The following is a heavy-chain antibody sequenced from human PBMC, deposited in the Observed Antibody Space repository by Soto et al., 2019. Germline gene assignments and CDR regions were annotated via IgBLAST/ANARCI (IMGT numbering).Heavy chain of an antibody. J-gene: IGHJ6*02. CDR2: ISYDGSNK. CDR3: ARDTELNFYYYYGMDV. Sequence: QVQLVESGGGVVQPGRSLRLSCAASGFTFSSYAMHWVRQAPGKGLEWVAVISYDGSNKYYADSVKGRFTISRDNSKNPLYLQMNSLRAEDTAVYYCARDTELNFYYYYGMDVWGQGTTVTVSS. D-gene: IGHD1-1*01. V-gene: IGHV3-30-3*01. CDR1: GFTFSSYA.